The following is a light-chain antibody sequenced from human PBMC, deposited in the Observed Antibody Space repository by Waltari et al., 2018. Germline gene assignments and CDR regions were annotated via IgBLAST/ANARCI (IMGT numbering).Light chain of an antibody. V-gene: IGLV1-44*01. CDR3: AAWDGSLNGWV. Sequence: QSVLTQPPSASGTPGQRVTISCSGSSSNIGRNTVNWYQQYPGTAPKHLISTNSQRPSGVPDRLSGSKSGTSASLASSGLQSEDEADYYCAAWDGSLNGWVFGGGTKLTVL. CDR1: SSNIGRNT. CDR2: TNS. J-gene: IGLJ3*02.